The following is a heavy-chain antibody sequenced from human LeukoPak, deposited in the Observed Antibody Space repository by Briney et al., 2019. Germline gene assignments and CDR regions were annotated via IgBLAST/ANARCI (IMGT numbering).Heavy chain of an antibody. D-gene: IGHD3-10*01. V-gene: IGHV4-59*01. Sequence: SETLSLTCTVSGGSISSYYWSWIRQPPGKGLEWIGYIYYSGSTNYNPSLKSRVTISVDTSKNQFSLKLSSVTAADTAVYYCARDLGMVRGVMYGMDVWGKGTTVTVSS. CDR1: GGSISSYY. CDR2: IYYSGST. CDR3: ARDLGMVRGVMYGMDV. J-gene: IGHJ6*04.